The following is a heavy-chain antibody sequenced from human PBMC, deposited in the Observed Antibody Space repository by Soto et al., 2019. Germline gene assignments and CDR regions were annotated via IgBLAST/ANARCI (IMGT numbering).Heavy chain of an antibody. V-gene: IGHV3-23*01. Sequence: GGSLRLSCAASGFTFSSYAMSWVRQAPGKGLEWVSGISVSGANTYYADSVKGRFTISRDNSKNTLYLQMNSLRAEDTAVYYCAKDPGYCTNGVCFFEYWGQGTLITVSS. D-gene: IGHD2-8*01. CDR2: ISVSGANT. CDR3: AKDPGYCTNGVCFFEY. J-gene: IGHJ4*02. CDR1: GFTFSSYA.